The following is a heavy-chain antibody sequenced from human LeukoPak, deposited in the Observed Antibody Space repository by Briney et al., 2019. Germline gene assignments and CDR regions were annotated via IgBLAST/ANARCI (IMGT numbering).Heavy chain of an antibody. J-gene: IGHJ4*02. Sequence: RTGGSLRLSCAASGFTFSTYSMNWVCQAPGKGLEWVSSFGTRSSSIYYADSVKGRFPISRDNAKNSLYLQMNSLRAEDTAVYYCAREELEGFDYWGQGTLVTVSS. V-gene: IGHV3-21*01. D-gene: IGHD3-3*01. CDR1: GFTFSTYS. CDR2: FGTRSSSI. CDR3: AREELEGFDY.